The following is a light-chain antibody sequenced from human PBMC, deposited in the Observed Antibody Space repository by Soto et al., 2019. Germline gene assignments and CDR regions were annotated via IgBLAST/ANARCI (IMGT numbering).Light chain of an antibody. V-gene: IGKV3-20*01. CDR3: QQFAASPRT. Sequence: EIVLTQSPGTLSLSPGERATLFCRASQSIATSQLAWYQQKPGQAPRLLIGASTRATGIPDRFSGSGFGTGFTLTIRRLGAGEFAVYYCQQFAASPRTFGQGTTVEIK. J-gene: IGKJ1*01. CDR1: QSIATSQ. CDR2: GAS.